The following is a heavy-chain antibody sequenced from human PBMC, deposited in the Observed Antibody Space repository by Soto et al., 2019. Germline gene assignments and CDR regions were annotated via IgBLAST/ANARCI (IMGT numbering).Heavy chain of an antibody. CDR2: MNPNSGNT. CDR3: ARAPVYGGNGWLDP. J-gene: IGHJ5*02. Sequence: QVQLVQSGAEVKRPGASVMVSCRATGYTFKNYDINWVRQATGHGLEWMGRMNPNSGNTGYAQKFQGRVTMTRNTSISTPYPQLSSLRSDETAVYYCARAPVYGGNGWLDPWGQGTLVTVSS. CDR1: GYTFKNYD. D-gene: IGHD2-15*01. V-gene: IGHV1-8*01.